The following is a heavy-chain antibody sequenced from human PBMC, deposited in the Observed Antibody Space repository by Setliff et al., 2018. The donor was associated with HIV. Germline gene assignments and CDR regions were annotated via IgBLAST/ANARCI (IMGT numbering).Heavy chain of an antibody. CDR3: ARDLVGAAEQQLVGGGYYYYGMDV. J-gene: IGHJ6*02. Sequence: SVKVSCKASGGTFSSYAISWVRQAPGQGLEWMGGIIPILGIANYAQKSQGRVTITADESTSTAYMELSSLRSEDTAVYYCARDLVGAAEQQLVGGGYYYYGMDVWGQGTTVTVSS. V-gene: IGHV1-69*10. CDR1: GGTFSSYA. CDR2: IIPILGIA. D-gene: IGHD6-13*01.